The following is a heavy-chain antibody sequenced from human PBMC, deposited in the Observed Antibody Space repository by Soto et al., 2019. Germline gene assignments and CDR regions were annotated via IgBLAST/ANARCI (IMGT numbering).Heavy chain of an antibody. D-gene: IGHD6-19*01. J-gene: IGHJ4*02. V-gene: IGHV3-49*03. CDR1: GFTFGDYA. Sequence: SLRLSCTASGFTFGDYAMSWFRQAPGKGLEWVGFIRSKAYGGTTEYAASVKGRFTISRDDSKSIAYLQMNSLKTEDTAVYYCTRDLLYRRIAVAGTMGYFDYWGQGTLVTVSS. CDR2: IRSKAYGGTT. CDR3: TRDLLYRRIAVAGTMGYFDY.